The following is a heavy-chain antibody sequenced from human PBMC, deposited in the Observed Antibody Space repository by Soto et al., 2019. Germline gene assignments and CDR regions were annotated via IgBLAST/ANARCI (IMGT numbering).Heavy chain of an antibody. CDR2: INSDGSST. CDR1: GFSFSSYW. V-gene: IGHV3-74*01. D-gene: IGHD6-19*01. J-gene: IGHJ4*02. Sequence: GGSLRLSCAGSGFSFSSYWMHWVRQAPGKGLVWVSRINSDGSSTSYADSVKGRFTISRDNAKNTLYLQMNSLRAEDTAVYYCANRHSGWYFDYWGQGTLVTVSS. CDR3: ANRHSGWYFDY.